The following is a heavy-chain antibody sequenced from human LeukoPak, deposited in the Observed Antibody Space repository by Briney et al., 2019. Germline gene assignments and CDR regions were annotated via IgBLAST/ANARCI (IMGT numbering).Heavy chain of an antibody. Sequence: PGGSLRLSCAASGFTFSSYSMNWVRQAPGKGLEWVSSISSSSYIYYADSVKGRFTISRDNAKNSLYLQMNSLRAEDTAVYYCARGDYCSGGSCYALFDYWGQGTLVTVSS. D-gene: IGHD2-15*01. CDR3: ARGDYCSGGSCYALFDY. CDR1: GFTFSSYS. J-gene: IGHJ4*02. V-gene: IGHV3-21*01. CDR2: ISSSSYI.